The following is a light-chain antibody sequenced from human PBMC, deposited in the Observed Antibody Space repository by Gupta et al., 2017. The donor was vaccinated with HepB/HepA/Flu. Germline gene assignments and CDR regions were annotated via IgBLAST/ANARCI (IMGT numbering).Light chain of an antibody. V-gene: IGKV1-39*01. J-gene: IGKJ1*01. CDR2: AAS. CDR3: QQSYRMPPT. CDR1: QSITTY. Sequence: DIQLSQSPSSRSASVGDRVTITCRASQSITTYLNWYQQKPGKAPSLLIYAASSLHSGVPSRFSGSGSGADFTLTISSLQPEDFATYYCQQSYRMPPTFGQGTKVEFK.